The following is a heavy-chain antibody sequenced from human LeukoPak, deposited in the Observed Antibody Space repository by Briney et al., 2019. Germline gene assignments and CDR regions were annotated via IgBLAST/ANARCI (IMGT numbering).Heavy chain of an antibody. CDR2: ISSSSSSYI. CDR3: ARDPPTITLAGNGNDY. Sequence: GGSLRLSCAASGFTFSSYGMNWVRQAPGKGLEWVAYISSSSSSYIYYADSVKGRFTISRDNAKKSLYLQMNSLRAEDTAVYYCARDPPTITLAGNGNDYWGQGTLVTVSS. J-gene: IGHJ4*02. CDR1: GFTFSSYG. V-gene: IGHV3-21*01. D-gene: IGHD6-19*01.